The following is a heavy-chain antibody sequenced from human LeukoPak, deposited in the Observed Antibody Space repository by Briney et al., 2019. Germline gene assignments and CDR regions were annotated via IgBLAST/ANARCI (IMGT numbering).Heavy chain of an antibody. CDR3: ARGNSNDHLAWFGP. Sequence: SETLSLTCTVSGASISDNYWSWIRQPPGKGLEWIGYIYYTGNTNYNPSPKSRVAISVDTSKNQLSLKLSSVTAADTAVYYCARGNSNDHLAWFGPWGQGTLVSVSS. V-gene: IGHV4-59*01. CDR2: IYYTGNT. CDR1: GASISDNY. D-gene: IGHD2/OR15-2a*01. J-gene: IGHJ5*02.